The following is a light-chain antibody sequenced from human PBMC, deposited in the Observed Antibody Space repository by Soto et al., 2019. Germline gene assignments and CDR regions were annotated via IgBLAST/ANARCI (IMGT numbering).Light chain of an antibody. CDR2: EVS. CDR3: TSYTSSSTEYV. V-gene: IGLV2-14*01. CDR1: SSDVGGYNH. Sequence: QSALTQPASVSGSTGQSITISCTGTSSDVGGYNHVSWYQQHPGKAPKVMIYEVSNRPSGVSNRFSGSKSGNMASLTISGLQAEDEADYYCTSYTSSSTEYVFGTGTKLTVL. J-gene: IGLJ1*01.